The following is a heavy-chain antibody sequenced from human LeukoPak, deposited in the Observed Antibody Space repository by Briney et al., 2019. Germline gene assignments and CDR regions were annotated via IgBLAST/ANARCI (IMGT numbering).Heavy chain of an antibody. CDR2: IIPIFGIA. Sequence: PGKVSCKASGGTFSSSAISWVPQAPGQGLEWMGGIIPIFGIANYAKKFQGRVTMTADESTSTAYMELSSLRSEDTAVYYCARDVDIAGAGNFDYWGQGTLVTVSS. V-gene: IGHV1-69*13. CDR3: ARDVDIAGAGNFDY. J-gene: IGHJ4*02. D-gene: IGHD6-13*01. CDR1: GGTFSSSA.